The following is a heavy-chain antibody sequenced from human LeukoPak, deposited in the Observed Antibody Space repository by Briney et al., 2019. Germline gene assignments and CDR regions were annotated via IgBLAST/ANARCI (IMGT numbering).Heavy chain of an antibody. Sequence: SETLSLTCTVSGGYISSFYWSWIRQPAGRGLEWIGRIYTSGSANYNPSLKSRVTMSVDTSNNLFSLKLASVTAADTAVYYCARESGYRDTNYIGTFDFWGQGILITVSS. D-gene: IGHD4-11*01. CDR1: GGYISSFY. V-gene: IGHV4-4*07. CDR3: ARESGYRDTNYIGTFDF. CDR2: IYTSGSA. J-gene: IGHJ3*01.